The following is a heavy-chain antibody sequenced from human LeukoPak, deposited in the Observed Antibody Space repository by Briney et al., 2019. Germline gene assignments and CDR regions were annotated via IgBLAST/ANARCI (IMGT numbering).Heavy chain of an antibody. CDR1: GFTFSSYA. CDR3: AKDKGGYGSGSYWYYYGMDV. Sequence: GGSLRLSCAASGFTFSSYAMSCVRQAPGKGLEWVSAISGSGGSTYYADSVKGRFTISRDNSKNTLYLQMNSLRAEDTAVYYCAKDKGGYGSGSYWYYYGMDVWGQGTTVTVSS. J-gene: IGHJ6*02. V-gene: IGHV3-23*01. D-gene: IGHD3-10*01. CDR2: ISGSGGST.